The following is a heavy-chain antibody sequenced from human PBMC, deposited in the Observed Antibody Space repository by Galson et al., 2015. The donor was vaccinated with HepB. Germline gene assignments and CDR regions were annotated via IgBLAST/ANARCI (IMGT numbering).Heavy chain of an antibody. J-gene: IGHJ4*02. CDR2: FDPEDGET. CDR3: ARRGSGMATIGY. V-gene: IGHV1-24*01. D-gene: IGHD5-24*01. CDR1: GYTLTELS. Sequence: SVKVSCKVSGYTLTELSMHWVRQAPGKGLEWMGGFDPEDGETIYAQKFQGRVTMTRDTSTSTVYMELSSLRSEDTAVYYRARRGSGMATIGYWGQGTLVTVSS.